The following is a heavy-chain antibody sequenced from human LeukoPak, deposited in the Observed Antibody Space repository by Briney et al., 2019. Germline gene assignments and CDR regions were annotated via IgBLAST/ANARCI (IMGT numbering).Heavy chain of an antibody. V-gene: IGHV3-23*01. CDR1: GFTFSSYA. CDR3: AKDFGLVGGPFDY. J-gene: IGHJ4*02. Sequence: GGSLRLSCGASGFTFSSYAMSWVRQAPGKGLEWVSAISGSGGGTYYADSVKGRFTISRDNSKNTLNLQMNSLRAEDTAVYYCAKDFGLVGGPFDYWGQGTLVTVSS. D-gene: IGHD2-21*01. CDR2: ISGSGGGT.